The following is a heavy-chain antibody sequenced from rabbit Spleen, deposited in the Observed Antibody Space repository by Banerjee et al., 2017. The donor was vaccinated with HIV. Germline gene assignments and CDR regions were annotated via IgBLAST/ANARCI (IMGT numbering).Heavy chain of an antibody. Sequence: QEQLEESRGDLVKPEGSLTLTCKASGFSFICKCVMCWVRQAPGKGLEWIACIYSGSSGDTYYASWAKGRFTISMTSSTTVDLKMTSLTAADTATYFCARAVGFPGTGYDYFNLWGPGTLVTVS. D-gene: IGHD8-1*01. CDR1: GFSFICKCV. J-gene: IGHJ4*01. CDR2: IYSGSSGDT. CDR3: ARAVGFPGTGYDYFNL. V-gene: IGHV1S45*01.